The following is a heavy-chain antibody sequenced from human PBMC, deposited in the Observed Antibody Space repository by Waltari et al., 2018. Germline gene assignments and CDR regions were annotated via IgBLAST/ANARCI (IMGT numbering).Heavy chain of an antibody. D-gene: IGHD6-19*01. CDR1: RFPCNGSD. CDR3: AKVHRDSSGWIDY. J-gene: IGHJ4*02. Sequence: QLLYSGGGFVQRCWCLSLSCATPRFPCNGSDLTGDLKPPGSGLEWVSGISWNGESIGNADSENGRFTKSRDNAKKSLYMNKNSLRAEDTALDDWAKVHRDSSGWIDYWGQGTLVTVSS. CDR2: ISWNGESI. V-gene: IGHV3-9*01.